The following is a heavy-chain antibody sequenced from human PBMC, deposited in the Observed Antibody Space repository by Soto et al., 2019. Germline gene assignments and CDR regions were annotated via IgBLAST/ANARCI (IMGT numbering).Heavy chain of an antibody. CDR1: GGSISSYY. D-gene: IGHD4-17*01. Sequence: SETLSLTCTVSGGSISSYYWSWIRQPPGRGLEWIGYIYYSGSTNYNPSLKSRVTISVDTSKNQFSLKLSSVTAADTAVYYCASDTAPTDHAFDIWGQGTMVTVSS. CDR3: ASDTAPTDHAFDI. CDR2: IYYSGST. V-gene: IGHV4-59*01. J-gene: IGHJ3*02.